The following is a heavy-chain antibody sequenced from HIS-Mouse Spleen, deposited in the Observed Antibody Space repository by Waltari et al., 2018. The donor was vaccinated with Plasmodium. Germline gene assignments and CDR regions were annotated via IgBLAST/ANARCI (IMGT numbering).Heavy chain of an antibody. Sequence: EVPLVESGGGLVQPGGSLRLSCAASVFPFSSYWMSWVRQAPGKGLEWVANIKQDGSEKYYVDSVKGRFTISRDNAKNSLYLQMNSLRAEDTAVYYCASSWYWYFDLWGRGTLVTVSS. CDR1: VFPFSSYW. J-gene: IGHJ2*01. D-gene: IGHD6-13*01. CDR2: IKQDGSEK. V-gene: IGHV3-7*01. CDR3: ASSWYWYFDL.